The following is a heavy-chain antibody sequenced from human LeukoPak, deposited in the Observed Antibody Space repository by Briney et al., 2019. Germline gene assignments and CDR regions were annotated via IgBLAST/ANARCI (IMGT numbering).Heavy chain of an antibody. CDR1: GGSITIYH. CDR3: ARLVYRSGTSVTATLES. V-gene: IGHV4-59*08. J-gene: IGHJ5*02. Sequence: SDTLSLTCTVSGGSITIYHWSWIRQPPGKGLEWLGYIYYTGGSTNYNPSLQSRVTISVDTSKNQFSLKLSSVTAADSAVYGWARLVYRSGTSVTATLESCGQRTPVTVSS. CDR2: IYYTGGST. D-gene: IGHD2-21*02.